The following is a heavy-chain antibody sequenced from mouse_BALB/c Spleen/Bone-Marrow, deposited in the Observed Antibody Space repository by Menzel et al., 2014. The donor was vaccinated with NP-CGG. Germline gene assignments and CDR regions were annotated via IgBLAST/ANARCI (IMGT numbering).Heavy chain of an antibody. CDR3: ARRAFYALDY. Sequence: EVQVVESGGGLVEVGESLKLSCAASGFTFSTYYMSWVRQTPEKRLELVAAIYTNDGSTYYPDTVKGRFAISRDNAKNTLYLQMSSLKSEDTALYYCARRAFYALDYWGQGTSVTVSS. CDR1: GFTFSTYY. V-gene: IGHV5-6-2*01. J-gene: IGHJ4*01. CDR2: IYTNDGST.